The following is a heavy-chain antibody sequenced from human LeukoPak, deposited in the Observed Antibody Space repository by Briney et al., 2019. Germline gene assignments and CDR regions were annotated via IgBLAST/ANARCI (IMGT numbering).Heavy chain of an antibody. Sequence: GASVKVSCKASGGTFSSYAISWVRQAPGQGLEWMGGIIPIFGTANYAQKFQGRVTITADESTSTAYMELSSLRSEDTAVYYCARDLVSGDYNYAFDIWGQGTMVTVSS. J-gene: IGHJ3*02. CDR2: IIPIFGTA. CDR3: ARDLVSGDYNYAFDI. D-gene: IGHD1-1*01. V-gene: IGHV1-69*13. CDR1: GGTFSSYA.